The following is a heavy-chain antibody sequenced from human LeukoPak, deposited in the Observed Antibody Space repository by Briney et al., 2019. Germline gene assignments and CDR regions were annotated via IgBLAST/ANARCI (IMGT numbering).Heavy chain of an antibody. D-gene: IGHD3-16*02. CDR3: TRAPGYYDYVWGTYRLDY. J-gene: IGHJ4*02. CDR1: GFTFGDYA. CDR2: IRSKAYGGTT. Sequence: GGSLRLSCTASGFTFGDYAMSWVRQAPGKGLEWVGFIRSKAYGGTTEYAASVKGRFTISRDDSKSIAYLQMNSLKTEDTVVYYCTRAPGYYDYVWGTYRLDYWGQGTLVTVSS. V-gene: IGHV3-49*04.